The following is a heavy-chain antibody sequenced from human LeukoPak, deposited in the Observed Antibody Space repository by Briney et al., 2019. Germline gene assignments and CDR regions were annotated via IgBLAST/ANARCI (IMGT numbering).Heavy chain of an antibody. CDR1: GGSISSGSYY. CDR3: ARYNYDFWSGYSKWFDP. Sequence: SETLSLTCTVSGGSISSGSYYWSWIRQPAVKGLEWIGRIYSSGSTNYNPSLKSRVTISVDTSKNQFSLKLSSVTAADTAVYYCARYNYDFWSGYSKWFDPWGQGTLVTVSS. CDR2: IYSSGST. D-gene: IGHD3-3*01. V-gene: IGHV4-61*10. J-gene: IGHJ5*02.